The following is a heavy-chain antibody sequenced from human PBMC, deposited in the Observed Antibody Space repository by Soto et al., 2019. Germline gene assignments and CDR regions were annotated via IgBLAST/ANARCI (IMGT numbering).Heavy chain of an antibody. CDR1: GFTFSSYS. CDR3: ARDSTVTTHYYYYMDV. Sequence: PGGSLRLSCAASGFTFSSYSMNWVRQAPGKGLEWVSSISSSSSYIYYADSVKGRFTISRDNAKNSLYLQMNSLRAEDTAVYYCARDSTVTTHYYYYMDVWGKGTTVTVSS. CDR2: ISSSSSYI. J-gene: IGHJ6*03. D-gene: IGHD4-4*01. V-gene: IGHV3-21*01.